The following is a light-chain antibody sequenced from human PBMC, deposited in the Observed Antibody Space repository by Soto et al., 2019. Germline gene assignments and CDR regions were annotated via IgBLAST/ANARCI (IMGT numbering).Light chain of an antibody. J-gene: IGLJ1*01. CDR3: APWDDSLNGYV. CDR1: SSNIGSNT. CDR2: SNN. V-gene: IGLV1-44*01. Sequence: QSVLTQPPSASGTPGQRVTISCSGSSSNIGSNTVNWYQQLPGTAPKLLIHSNNARPSGVPDRFSGSKTGTSASLAISWLQSEDEADYYCAPWDDSLNGYVFGTGTKVTVL.